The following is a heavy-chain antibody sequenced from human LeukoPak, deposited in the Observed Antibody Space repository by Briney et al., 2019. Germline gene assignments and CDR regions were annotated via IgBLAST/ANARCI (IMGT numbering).Heavy chain of an antibody. V-gene: IGHV4-4*07. Sequence: KTSETLSLTCTVSGGSISSYYWSWIRQPAGKGLEWIGRIYTSGSTNYNPSLKSRVTMSVDTSKNQFSLKLSSVTAADTAVYYCARDPFARDIVATGEAFDIWGQGTMVTVSS. CDR1: GGSISSYY. CDR2: IYTSGST. J-gene: IGHJ3*02. D-gene: IGHD5-12*01. CDR3: ARDPFARDIVATGEAFDI.